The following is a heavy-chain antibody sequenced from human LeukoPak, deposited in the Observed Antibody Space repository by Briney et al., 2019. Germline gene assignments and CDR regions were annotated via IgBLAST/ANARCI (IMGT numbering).Heavy chain of an antibody. CDR1: GGSISSGSHY. Sequence: SETLSLTCTVSGGSISSGSHYWSWIRQPAGKGLECIGRIYTSGSTNYNPSLKSRVTISIDTSKNQFSLKLTSVTAADTAVYYCARDGWFAESRYIDLWGRGTLVTVSS. J-gene: IGHJ2*01. CDR3: ARDGWFAESRYIDL. D-gene: IGHD3-10*01. CDR2: IYTSGST. V-gene: IGHV4-61*02.